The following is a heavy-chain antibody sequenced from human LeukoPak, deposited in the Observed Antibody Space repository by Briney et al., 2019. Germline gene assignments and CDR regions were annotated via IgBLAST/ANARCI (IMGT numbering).Heavy chain of an antibody. J-gene: IGHJ3*02. V-gene: IGHV3-53*01. CDR2: IYSGGST. CDR1: GFTVSSNY. D-gene: IGHD4/OR15-4a*01. Sequence: GGSLRLSCAASGFTVSSNYMSWVRQAPGKGLEWVSVIYSGGSTYYADSVKGRFTISRDNSKNTLYLQMNSLRAEDTAVYYCARLDGTRAFHIWGQGTMVTVSS. CDR3: ARLDGTRAFHI.